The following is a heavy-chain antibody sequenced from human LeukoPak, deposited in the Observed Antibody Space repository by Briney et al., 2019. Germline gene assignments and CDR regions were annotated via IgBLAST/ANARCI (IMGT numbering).Heavy chain of an antibody. CDR2: INPNSGGT. J-gene: IGHJ4*02. D-gene: IGHD2/OR15-2a*01. CDR1: GYTFTDYY. V-gene: IGHV1-2*06. CDR3: AKAKTIVGTFGFDY. Sequence: ASVKVSCKASGYTFTDYYMHWVRQAPGQGLEWVGRINPNSGGTNYAQKFQGRVTMTRDTSISTAYMELTSLTSDDTAVYYCAKAKTIVGTFGFDYWGQGTLVTVSS.